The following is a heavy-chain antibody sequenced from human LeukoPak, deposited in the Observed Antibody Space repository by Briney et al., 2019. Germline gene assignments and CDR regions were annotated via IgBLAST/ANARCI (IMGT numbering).Heavy chain of an antibody. J-gene: IGHJ4*02. Sequence: ASVKVSCTASGYTFTGYYMHWVRQAPGQGLEWMLWINPNSGGTNYAQKSQGRVTMTRDTSISTAYMELSKLRSDDTAVYYCARDAVDYGGNPYYFDYWGQGTLVTVSS. V-gene: IGHV1-2*02. CDR1: GYTFTGYY. D-gene: IGHD4-23*01. CDR3: ARDAVDYGGNPYYFDY. CDR2: INPNSGGT.